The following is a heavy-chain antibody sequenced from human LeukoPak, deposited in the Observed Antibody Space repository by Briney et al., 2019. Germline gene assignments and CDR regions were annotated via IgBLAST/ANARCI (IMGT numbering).Heavy chain of an antibody. J-gene: IGHJ4*02. D-gene: IGHD1-1*01. Sequence: GGSLRLSCAASGFTFSSYGMHWVRQAPGKGLEWVAFIRYDGSNKYYADSVKGRSTISRDNSKNTLYLQMNSLRAEDTAVYFCAKDKDPWKSTSISDFDYWGQGTLVTVSS. CDR1: GFTFSSYG. V-gene: IGHV3-30*02. CDR3: AKDKDPWKSTSISDFDY. CDR2: IRYDGSNK.